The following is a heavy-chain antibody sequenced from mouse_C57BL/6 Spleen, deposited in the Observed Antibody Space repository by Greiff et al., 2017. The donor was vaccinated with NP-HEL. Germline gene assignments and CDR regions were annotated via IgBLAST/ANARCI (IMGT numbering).Heavy chain of an antibody. Sequence: EVQLQQSGAELVRPGASVKLSCTASGFNIKDDYMHWVKQRPEQGLEWIGWIDPENGDTEYASKFQGKATITADTSSNTADLQLSSLTSEDTAVYYCTTTVVGGYWGQGTTLTVSS. CDR3: TTTVVGGY. CDR1: GFNIKDDY. V-gene: IGHV14-4*01. CDR2: IDPENGDT. J-gene: IGHJ2*01. D-gene: IGHD1-1*01.